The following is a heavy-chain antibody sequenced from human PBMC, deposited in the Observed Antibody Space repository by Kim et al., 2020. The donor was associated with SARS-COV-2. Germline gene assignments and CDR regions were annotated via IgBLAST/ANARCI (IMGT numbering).Heavy chain of an antibody. D-gene: IGHD3-16*02. Sequence: SETPSLTCAVYGGSFSGYYWSWIRQPPGKGLEWIGEINHSGSTNYNPSLKSRVTISVDTSKNQFSLKLSSVTAADTAVYYCARAMITFGGVIVITPYYYYGMDVWGQGTTVTVSS. CDR1: GGSFSGYY. V-gene: IGHV4-34*01. CDR3: ARAMITFGGVIVITPYYYYGMDV. J-gene: IGHJ6*02. CDR2: INHSGST.